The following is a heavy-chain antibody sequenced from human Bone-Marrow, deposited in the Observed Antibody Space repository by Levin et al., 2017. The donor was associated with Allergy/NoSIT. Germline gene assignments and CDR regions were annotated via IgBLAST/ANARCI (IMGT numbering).Heavy chain of an antibody. D-gene: IGHD1-26*01. Sequence: GESLKISCAASGFTFSNHGMHWVRQAPGKGLEWVSVIWYDGSYKYYADSVKGRFIISRDNSENTMYLQMNSLRAEDTAVYYCARHVGGTYWDYWGQGTLVTVSS. CDR2: IWYDGSYK. CDR1: GFTFSNHG. V-gene: IGHV3-33*01. J-gene: IGHJ4*02. CDR3: ARHVGGTYWDY.